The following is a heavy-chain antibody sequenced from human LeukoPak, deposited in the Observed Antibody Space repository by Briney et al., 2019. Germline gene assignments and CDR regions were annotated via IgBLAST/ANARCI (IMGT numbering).Heavy chain of an antibody. CDR3: ARAGGDYGSGRKPLDL. CDR2: ISYDGSNK. V-gene: IGHV3-30-3*01. CDR1: GFIFSNFA. Sequence: PGGSLGLSCVASGFIFSNFAMYWVRQAPGKGLEWVAVISYDGSNKYYADSVKGRFTISRDNSKNTLYLQMNSLRAEDTAVYYCARAGGDYGSGRKPLDLWGRGTLVTVSS. J-gene: IGHJ2*01. D-gene: IGHD3-10*01.